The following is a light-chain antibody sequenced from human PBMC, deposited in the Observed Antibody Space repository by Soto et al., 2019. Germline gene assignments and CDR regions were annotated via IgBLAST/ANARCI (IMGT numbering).Light chain of an antibody. V-gene: IGKV3-20*01. CDR1: QSVSINY. CDR3: QQYNDWPLT. J-gene: IGKJ1*01. Sequence: EIVLTQSPGTLSLSPGERATLSCRASQSVSINYLAWYQQKPGQAPRLLIYGASIRATGIPDRFSGSGSGTDFTLTISSLQSEDFALYYCQQYNDWPLTFGQGTKVDIK. CDR2: GAS.